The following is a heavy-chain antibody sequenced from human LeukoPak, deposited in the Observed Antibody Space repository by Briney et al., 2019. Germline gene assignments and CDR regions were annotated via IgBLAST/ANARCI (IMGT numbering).Heavy chain of an antibody. Sequence: GGSHRLSCAASGFTVSSQYMSWVRQAPGKGLEWVSVIYTGGTTHYADSVKGRFTISRDNAKNTLFLQMNSLRAEDTAVYYCAKDRDYVDLDAFDVWGQATMVTVSS. CDR1: GFTVSSQY. D-gene: IGHD4-17*01. V-gene: IGHV3-66*01. J-gene: IGHJ3*01. CDR2: IYTGGTT. CDR3: AKDRDYVDLDAFDV.